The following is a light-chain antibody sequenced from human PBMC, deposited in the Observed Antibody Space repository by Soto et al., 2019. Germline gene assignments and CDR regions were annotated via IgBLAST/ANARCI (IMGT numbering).Light chain of an antibody. J-gene: IGKJ3*01. CDR2: GAS. CDR3: QQYGSSPRA. V-gene: IGKV3-20*01. CDR1: QSVRSTY. Sequence: EIVVTQSPGTLSLSPGERATLSCRASQSVRSTYLAWYQQKPGQAPRLLIYGASSRATGIPDRFSGSGSGTDFTLTISRLEPEDCAVYYCQQYGSSPRAFGPGTKVDIK.